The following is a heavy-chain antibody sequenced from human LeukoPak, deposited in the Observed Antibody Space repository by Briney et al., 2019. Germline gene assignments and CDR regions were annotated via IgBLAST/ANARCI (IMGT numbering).Heavy chain of an antibody. D-gene: IGHD3-16*02. Sequence: GASVKVSCKASGYIFTTYYIHWVRQAPGQGLEWMGIVYPSGGATSYAQKFQDRITMTRDTSTSTVYMELSSLRSEDTAVYYCARDLPMRDYVWGSYRYWVCGMDYWGQGTLVTVSS. V-gene: IGHV1-46*01. J-gene: IGHJ4*02. CDR1: GYIFTTYY. CDR3: ARDLPMRDYVWGSYRYWVCGMDY. CDR2: VYPSGGAT.